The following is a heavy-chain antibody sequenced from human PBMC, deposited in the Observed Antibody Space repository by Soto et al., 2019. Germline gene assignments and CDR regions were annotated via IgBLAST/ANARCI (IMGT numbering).Heavy chain of an antibody. D-gene: IGHD7-27*01. J-gene: IGHJ4*02. Sequence: SETLSLTCFVSGGSVSSNTYYWAWIRQFPGKGLEWIGSIFYSGSTYYNPSLKSRITISIDRSKNQFSLKVTSVTAADTAVYYCAPVGIDIKTVDYWGQGTLVTVSS. CDR1: GGSVSSNTYY. CDR3: APVGIDIKTVDY. V-gene: IGHV4-39*01. CDR2: IFYSGST.